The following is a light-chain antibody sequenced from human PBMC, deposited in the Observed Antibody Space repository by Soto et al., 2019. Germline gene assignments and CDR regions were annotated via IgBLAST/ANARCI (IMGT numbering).Light chain of an antibody. CDR3: LQYDRFPAT. J-gene: IGKJ4*01. Sequence: DIQMTQSPSSLSASVGGRVTITCRASQDINNFLAGFQQKPGKAPKPLIYSASSLQDGVPSRFSGSGSGTHFTLTISSLQPEDFATYFCLQYDRFPATFGGGTRVDIE. CDR1: QDINNF. CDR2: SAS. V-gene: IGKV1-16*01.